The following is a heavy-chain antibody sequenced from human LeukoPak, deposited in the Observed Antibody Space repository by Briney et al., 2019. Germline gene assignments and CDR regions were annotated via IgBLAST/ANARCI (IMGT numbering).Heavy chain of an antibody. D-gene: IGHD3-10*01. CDR2: IYYSGST. J-gene: IGHJ6*02. CDR1: GGSISSSSYY. V-gene: IGHV4-39*07. CDR3: ARDRLVRGVMDV. Sequence: SETLSLTCTVSGGSISSSSYYWGWIRQPPGKGLEWIGSIYYSGSTYYNPSLKSRVTISVDTSKNQFSLKLSSVTAADTAVYYCARDRLVRGVMDVWGQGTTVTVSS.